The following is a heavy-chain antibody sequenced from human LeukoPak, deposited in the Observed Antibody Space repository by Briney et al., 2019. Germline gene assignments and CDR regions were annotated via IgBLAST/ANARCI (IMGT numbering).Heavy chain of an antibody. CDR3: ARDHSYYFGSQTSTLDV. J-gene: IGHJ6*02. Sequence: SETLSLTCTISGASISTGGFYWTWIRQPPGEGLEWIGYIYYTGSVDYNASLKSRLTISLDTSKNRFSLKLNSVTAADTTVYYCARDHSYYFGSQTSTLDVWGQGTAVTVSS. CDR2: IYYTGSV. D-gene: IGHD3-10*01. CDR1: GASISTGGFY. V-gene: IGHV4-31*03.